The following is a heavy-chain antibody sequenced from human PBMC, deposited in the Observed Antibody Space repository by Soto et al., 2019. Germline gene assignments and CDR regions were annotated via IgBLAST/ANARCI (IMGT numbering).Heavy chain of an antibody. D-gene: IGHD3-10*01. V-gene: IGHV3-21*01. CDR1: GFTFSSYS. Sequence: EVQLVESGGGLVKPGGSLRLSCAASGFTFSSYSMNWVRQAPGKGLEWVSSISSSSSYIYYADSVKGRFTISRDNAKNSLYLQMNSLRAEDTAVYYCARELRGLGNCFDHWGQGTLVTVSS. CDR2: ISSSSSYI. J-gene: IGHJ5*02. CDR3: ARELRGLGNCFDH.